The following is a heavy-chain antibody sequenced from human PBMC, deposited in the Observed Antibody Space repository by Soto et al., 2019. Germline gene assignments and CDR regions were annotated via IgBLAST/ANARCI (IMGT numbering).Heavy chain of an antibody. CDR2: IYWDDDK. J-gene: IGHJ4*02. D-gene: IGHD2-15*01. V-gene: IGHV2-5*02. Sequence: SGPTLVNPTQTLTLTCSFSGFSLSTTGVAVGWIRQPPGNALECLVLIYWDDDKRYSPSLKSRLTITRDTSKNQVVLTMTDMDPVDTATYYCAHRVDYRGSWNTGYFDYWGQGTLVTVSS. CDR3: AHRVDYRGSWNTGYFDY. CDR1: GFSLSTTGVA.